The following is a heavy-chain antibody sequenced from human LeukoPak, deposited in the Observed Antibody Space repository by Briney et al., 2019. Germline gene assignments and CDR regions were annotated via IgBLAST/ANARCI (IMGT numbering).Heavy chain of an antibody. CDR3: AREEALGSGSFDY. V-gene: IGHV3-74*01. J-gene: IGHJ4*02. CDR1: GFTFTSHW. Sequence: PGGSLRLSCAASGFTFTSHWMHWVRQVPGKGLVWVSRISKDGSDSFYADSVKGRFTISRDNARNTVELQMNSLRPEDTAVYYCAREEALGSGSFDYWGQGTLVTVSS. D-gene: IGHD1-26*01. CDR2: ISKDGSDS.